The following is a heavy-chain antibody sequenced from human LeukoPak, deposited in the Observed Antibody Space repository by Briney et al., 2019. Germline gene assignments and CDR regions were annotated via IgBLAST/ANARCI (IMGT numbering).Heavy chain of an antibody. CDR3: AEARYFDWLTSDY. Sequence: GGSLRLSCAASGFTFSSYGMHWVRQAPGKGLELVAFIRYDGSNKYYADSVKGRFTISRDNSKNTLYLQMNSLGAEDTAVYYCAEARYFDWLTSDYWGQGTLVTVSS. CDR1: GFTFSSYG. D-gene: IGHD3-9*01. V-gene: IGHV3-30*02. J-gene: IGHJ4*02. CDR2: IRYDGSNK.